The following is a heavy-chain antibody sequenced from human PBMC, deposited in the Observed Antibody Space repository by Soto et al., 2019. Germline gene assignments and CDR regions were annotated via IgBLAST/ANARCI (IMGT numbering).Heavy chain of an antibody. J-gene: IGHJ4*02. CDR3: AKASGSSWPYYFDS. D-gene: IGHD6-13*01. CDR2: MSGSGGST. V-gene: IGHV3-23*01. CDR1: GFAFGSYV. Sequence: EVQLLESGGGLVQPGGSLRLSCAASGFAFGSYVMAWVRQAPGKGLEWVSAMSGSGGSTYYPDSVKGRFTISRDNSENTLFLQMNSLRAEDTAVYYCAKASGSSWPYYFDSWGQGTLVTVSS.